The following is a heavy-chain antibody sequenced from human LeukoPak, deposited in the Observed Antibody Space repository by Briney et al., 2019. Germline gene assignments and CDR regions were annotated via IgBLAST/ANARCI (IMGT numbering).Heavy chain of an antibody. J-gene: IGHJ4*02. D-gene: IGHD2/OR15-2a*01. V-gene: IGHV1-46*01. CDR3: ARDSNSNNDFDY. CDR1: GYTFTSYY. Sequence: GASVKVSCKASGYTFTSYYMHWVRQAPGQGLEWMRIINPSGGSTSYAQKFQGRVTMTRDTSTSTVYMELSSLRSEDTAVYYCARDSNSNNDFDYWGQGTLVTVSS. CDR2: INPSGGST.